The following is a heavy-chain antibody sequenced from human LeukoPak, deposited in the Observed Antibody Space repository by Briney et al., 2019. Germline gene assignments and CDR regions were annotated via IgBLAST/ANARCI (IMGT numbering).Heavy chain of an antibody. J-gene: IGHJ3*02. D-gene: IGHD6-25*01. Sequence: PGGSLRLSCAASGFTFGPYTMNWVRQAPGRGLEWVSYISSSSDTIYYADSVKGRFTISRDNAKNSLYLQMNSLRAEDTAVYFCARWGSELPDDAFDIWGQGTMVTVSS. CDR3: ARWGSELPDDAFDI. V-gene: IGHV3-48*04. CDR1: GFTFGPYT. CDR2: ISSSSDTI.